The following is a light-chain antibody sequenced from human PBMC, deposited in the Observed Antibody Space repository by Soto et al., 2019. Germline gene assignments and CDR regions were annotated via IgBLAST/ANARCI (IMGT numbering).Light chain of an antibody. Sequence: DIVLTQSPGTLSLSPGERATISCRASRSVSSRYLAWYQQKPGQAPRLLIYGASSRATGIPDRFSGSGSGTDFTLTISRLQPEDFALYYCQQYVSTPLTFGQGTKVEIK. CDR3: QQYVSTPLT. CDR2: GAS. V-gene: IGKV3-20*01. CDR1: RSVSSRY. J-gene: IGKJ1*01.